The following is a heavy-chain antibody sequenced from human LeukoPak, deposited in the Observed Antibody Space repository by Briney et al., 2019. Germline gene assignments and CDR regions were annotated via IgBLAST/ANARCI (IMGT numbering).Heavy chain of an antibody. CDR2: INPNSGGT. CDR1: GYTFTGYY. D-gene: IGHD1-26*01. J-gene: IGHJ5*02. V-gene: IGHV1-2*02. Sequence: ASVKVSCKASGYTFTGYYMHWVRQAPGQGLEWMGWINPNSGGTNYAQKFQGRVTMTRGTSISTAYMELSRLRSDDTAVYYCARDPLVGATPYNWFDPWGQGTLVTVSS. CDR3: ARDPLVGATPYNWFDP.